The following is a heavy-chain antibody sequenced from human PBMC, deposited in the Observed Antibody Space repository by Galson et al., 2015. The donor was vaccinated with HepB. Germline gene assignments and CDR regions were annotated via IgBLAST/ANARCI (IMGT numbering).Heavy chain of an antibody. V-gene: IGHV4-59*08. D-gene: IGHD5-12*01. Sequence: SETLSLTCSVSHGSINNYYWSWIRQSPGNRPEWIGYIRYTGDTTYNPSLGYRVGMSVDTSINQVSLWLTSVTAADTAVYYCARHPGRGSVGYAFDLWGQGTQVTVSA. CDR1: HGSINNYY. CDR3: ARHPGRGSVGYAFDL. J-gene: IGHJ4*02. CDR2: IRYTGDT.